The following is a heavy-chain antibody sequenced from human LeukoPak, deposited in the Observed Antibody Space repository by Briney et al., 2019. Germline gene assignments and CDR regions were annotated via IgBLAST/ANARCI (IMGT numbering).Heavy chain of an antibody. D-gene: IGHD4-17*01. CDR1: GYTFTDYY. J-gene: IGHJ4*02. CDR3: TRGHTVKGFDY. V-gene: IGHV1-2*02. Sequence: ASVKVSCKASGYTFTDYYMHWVRQAPGQGLECMGWINPNSGGTKYAQKFQGRVTMTRDTSISTAYMELSSLRSDDTAVYYCTRGHTVKGFDYWGQGTLVTVSS. CDR2: INPNSGGT.